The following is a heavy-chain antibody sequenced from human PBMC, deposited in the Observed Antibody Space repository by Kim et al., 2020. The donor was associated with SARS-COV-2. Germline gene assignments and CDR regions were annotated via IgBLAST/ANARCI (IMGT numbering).Heavy chain of an antibody. V-gene: IGHV3-21*01. CDR2: ISSSSNYI. Sequence: GGSLRLSCAASGFTFSLYSMNWVRQAPGKGLEWVSSISSSSNYIYYADSLKGRFTSSRDNAKNSLYLQMKSLRADDTAVYYCARGGQQLDPDYFDYWGQGTLVTVSS. CDR1: GFTFSLYS. D-gene: IGHD6-13*01. CDR3: ARGGQQLDPDYFDY. J-gene: IGHJ4*02.